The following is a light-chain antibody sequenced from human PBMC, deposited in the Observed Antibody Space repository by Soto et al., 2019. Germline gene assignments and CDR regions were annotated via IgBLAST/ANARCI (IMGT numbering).Light chain of an antibody. CDR1: QSVLYSSNNKHY. CDR2: WAS. V-gene: IGKV4-1*01. CDR3: QQYYSTPYT. Sequence: DIVMTQSPDSLAVSLGERATINCKSSQSVLYSSNNKHYLAWYQQKPGQPPKLLIYWASTRESGVPDRFSGSGSGTDFTLTIISLQAEDVAVYYCQQYYSTPYTFGQGTQLEIK. J-gene: IGKJ2*01.